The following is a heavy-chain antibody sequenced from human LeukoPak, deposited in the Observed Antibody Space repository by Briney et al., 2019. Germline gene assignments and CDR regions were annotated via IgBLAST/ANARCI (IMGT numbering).Heavy chain of an antibody. D-gene: IGHD2-15*01. J-gene: IGHJ4*02. CDR1: GYTFTSYG. CDR3: ARPAYCSGGSCYSFDY. CDR2: ISAYNGYT. Sequence: ASVKVSCKASGYTFTSYGISWVRQAPGQGLEWMGWISAYNGYTNYAQKLQGRVTMTTDTSTSTAYMELRSLRSDDTAVYYCARPAYCSGGSCYSFDYWGQGTLVTVSS. V-gene: IGHV1-18*01.